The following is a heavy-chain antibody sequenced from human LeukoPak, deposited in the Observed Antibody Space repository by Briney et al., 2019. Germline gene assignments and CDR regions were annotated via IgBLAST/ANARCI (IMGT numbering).Heavy chain of an antibody. CDR2: IYTSGST. CDR3: ARAQCCPGTPDY. J-gene: IGHJ4*02. Sequence: SQTLSLTCTVSGGSISSGSYYWSWIRQPAGKGREWIGRIYTSGSTNYNPSLKSRVTISVDTSKNQFSLKLSSVTAADTAVYYCARAQCCPGTPDYWGQGTLVPVSS. D-gene: IGHD2-15*01. CDR1: GGSISSGSYY. V-gene: IGHV4-61*02.